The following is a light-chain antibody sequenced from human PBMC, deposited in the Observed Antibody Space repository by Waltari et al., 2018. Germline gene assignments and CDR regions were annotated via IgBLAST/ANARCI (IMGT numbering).Light chain of an antibody. J-gene: IGKJ1*01. CDR3: XQALQTWT. CDR1: QSLLHSNGYYY. CDR2: LGS. V-gene: IGKV2-28*01. Sequence: DIVMTQSPLSLPVTPGEPASISCRSSQSLLHSNGYYYLDWYLQKPGQSSQLLIYLGSNRASGVPDRFTGSASGTDFTLKISRVEAEDVXXXXXXQALQTWTFGQGTKVEIK.